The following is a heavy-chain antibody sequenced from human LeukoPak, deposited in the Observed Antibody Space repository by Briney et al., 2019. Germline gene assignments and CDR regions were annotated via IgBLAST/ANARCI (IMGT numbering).Heavy chain of an antibody. Sequence: SETLSLTCSVSGGSISPYYWSWIRQPPGKGLEWIGYIYYSGSTNYNPSLKSRVTISVDTSKNQFSLKLSSVTAADTAVYYCARDQGDGIAAASWFDPWGQGTLVTVSS. CDR1: GGSISPYY. V-gene: IGHV4-59*01. J-gene: IGHJ5*02. D-gene: IGHD6-13*01. CDR3: ARDQGDGIAAASWFDP. CDR2: IYYSGST.